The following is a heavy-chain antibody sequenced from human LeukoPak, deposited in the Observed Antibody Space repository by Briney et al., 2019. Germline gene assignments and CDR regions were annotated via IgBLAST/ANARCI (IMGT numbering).Heavy chain of an antibody. Sequence: GGSLRLSCAASGFTFSSYSMNWVRQAPGKGLEWVSSISSSSSYIYYADSVKGRFTISRDNAKNSLYLQMNSLRAEDTAVYYCASRNDILTGYYNYWGQGTLVTVSS. CDR2: ISSSSSYI. J-gene: IGHJ4*02. CDR1: GFTFSSYS. D-gene: IGHD3-9*01. CDR3: ASRNDILTGYYNY. V-gene: IGHV3-21*01.